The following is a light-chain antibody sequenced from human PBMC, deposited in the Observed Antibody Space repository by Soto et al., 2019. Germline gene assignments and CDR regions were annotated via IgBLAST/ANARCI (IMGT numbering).Light chain of an antibody. CDR1: SHDIGSLKY. J-gene: IGLJ2*01. Sequence: QSALTQPASVSGSPGQSITISCTGTSHDIGSLKYVSWYQQHPGKAPKLNILEVLNRPSGVSDRFSGSKSGNTDSLAIYGRQADDEADYYCSSYSRDTTVLFGGGTKLTVL. CDR3: SSYSRDTTVL. V-gene: IGLV2-14*01. CDR2: EVL.